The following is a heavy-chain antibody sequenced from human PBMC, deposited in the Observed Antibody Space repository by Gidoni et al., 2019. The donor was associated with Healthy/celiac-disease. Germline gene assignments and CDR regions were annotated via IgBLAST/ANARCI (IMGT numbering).Heavy chain of an antibody. J-gene: IGHJ4*02. CDR1: GGSFSGYY. CDR3: ARAGKRRIAATTVYYFDY. Sequence: QVQLQQWGAGLLKPSETLSLTCAVYGGSFSGYYWCWIRQPPGKGLEWIGEINHSGSTNYNPSLKSRVTISVDTSKNQFSLKLSSVTAADTAVYYCARAGKRRIAATTVYYFDYWGQGTLVTVSS. D-gene: IGHD6-6*01. V-gene: IGHV4-34*01. CDR2: INHSGST.